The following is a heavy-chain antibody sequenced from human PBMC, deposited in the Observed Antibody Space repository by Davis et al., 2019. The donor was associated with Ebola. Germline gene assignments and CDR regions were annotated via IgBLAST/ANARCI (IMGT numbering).Heavy chain of an antibody. CDR3: AKSGLSFGVVKYHYGMDV. V-gene: IGHV3-30*18. CDR1: GFTFSSYG. Sequence: GESLKISCAASGFTFSSYGMPWVRQAPGKGLERVAVIYYDGSNKYYADSVKGRFTISRDNAKNSLYLQMNSLRAEDTAVYYCAKSGLSFGVVKYHYGMDVWCKGTTVTVSS. CDR2: IYYDGSNK. J-gene: IGHJ6*04. D-gene: IGHD3-3*01.